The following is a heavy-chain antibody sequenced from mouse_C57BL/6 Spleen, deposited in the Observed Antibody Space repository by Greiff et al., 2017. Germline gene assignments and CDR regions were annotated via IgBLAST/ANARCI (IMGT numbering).Heavy chain of an antibody. D-gene: IGHD2-12*01. CDR2: INYDGSST. V-gene: IGHV5-16*01. Sequence: EVNVVESEGGLVQPGSSMKLSCTASGFTFSDYYMAWVRQVPEKGLEWVANINYDGSSTYYLDSLKSRFIFSRDNAKNILYLQMSSLKSEGTATYYCARDYDEGYWYFDVWGTGTTVTVSS. CDR1: GFTFSDYY. CDR3: ARDYDEGYWYFDV. J-gene: IGHJ1*03.